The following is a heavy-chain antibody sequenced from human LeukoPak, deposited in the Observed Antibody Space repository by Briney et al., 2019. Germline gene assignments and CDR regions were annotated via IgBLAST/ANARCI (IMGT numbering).Heavy chain of an antibody. CDR3: ARIRETGTELDP. V-gene: IGHV1-2*02. J-gene: IGHJ5*02. D-gene: IGHD1-1*01. Sequence: ASVKVTCKASVYTFTGYYMHWVRQAPGQGLEWMGWINPSSGGTNYAQKFQARVTMTRDTSINTAYMELSRLTSDDTAVYFCARIRETGTELDPWGQGTLVTVSS. CDR2: INPSSGGT. CDR1: VYTFTGYY.